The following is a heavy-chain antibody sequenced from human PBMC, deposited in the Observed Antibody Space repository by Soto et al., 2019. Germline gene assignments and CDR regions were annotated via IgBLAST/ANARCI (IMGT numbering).Heavy chain of an antibody. Sequence: PGGSLRLSCAASGFTFSNYAMSWIRQAPGKGLEWVSTIRGGGNTYYADSVRGRFATARDNSKNTLYLQMSSLRAEDTAVYYCAKAPKQQLVGNWFDPWGQGTLVTVSS. V-gene: IGHV3-23*01. D-gene: IGHD6-13*01. CDR3: AKAPKQQLVGNWFDP. CDR2: IRGGGNT. J-gene: IGHJ5*02. CDR1: GFTFSNYA.